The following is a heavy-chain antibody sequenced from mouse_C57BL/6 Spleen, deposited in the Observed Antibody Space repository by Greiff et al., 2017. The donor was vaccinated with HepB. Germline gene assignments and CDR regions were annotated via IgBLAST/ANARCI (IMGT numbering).Heavy chain of an antibody. CDR3: ARAWGSSYAMDY. V-gene: IGHV1-81*01. J-gene: IGHJ4*01. CDR1: GYTFTSYG. D-gene: IGHD1-1*01. CDR2: IYPRSGNT. Sequence: QVQLQQSGAELARPGASVKLSCKASGYTFTSYGISWVKQRTGQGLEWIGEIYPRSGNTYYNEKFKGKATLTADTSSSTAYMELRSLTSEDSAVYFCARAWGSSYAMDYWGQGTSVTVSS.